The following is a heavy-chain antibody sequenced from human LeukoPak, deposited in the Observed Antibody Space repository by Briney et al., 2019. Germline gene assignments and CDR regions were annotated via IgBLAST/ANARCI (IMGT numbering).Heavy chain of an antibody. CDR1: GGSFSGYY. CDR2: INHSGST. Sequence: SETLSLTCAVYGGSFSGYYWSWIRQPPGKGLEWIGEINHSGSTNYNPSLKSRVTISVDTSKNQFSLKLSSVTAADTAVYYCARSLGQLWFQKPYYFDYWGQGTLVTVSS. D-gene: IGHD5-18*01. CDR3: ARSLGQLWFQKPYYFDY. J-gene: IGHJ4*02. V-gene: IGHV4-34*01.